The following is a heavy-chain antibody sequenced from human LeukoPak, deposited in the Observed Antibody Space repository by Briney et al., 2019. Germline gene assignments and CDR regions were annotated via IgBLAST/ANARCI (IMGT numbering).Heavy chain of an antibody. D-gene: IGHD3-22*01. CDR3: ARALATYYYDSSGYSLIGY. CDR2: ISSSSYI. Sequence: PGGSLRLSCAASGFTFSSYSMNWVRQAPGKGLEWVSSISSSSYIYYADSVKGRFTISRDNAKNSLYLQMNSLRAEDTAVYYCARALATYYYDSSGYSLIGYRGQGTLVTVSS. V-gene: IGHV3-21*01. CDR1: GFTFSSYS. J-gene: IGHJ4*02.